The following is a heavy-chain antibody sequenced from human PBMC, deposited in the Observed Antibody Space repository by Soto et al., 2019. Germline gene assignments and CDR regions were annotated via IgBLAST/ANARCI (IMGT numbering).Heavy chain of an antibody. J-gene: IGHJ4*02. D-gene: IGHD4-17*01. CDR2: SCPSYSDT. CDR3: ARHDYRYYDLDY. V-gene: IGHV5-51*01. CDR1: GYRLTSFW. Sequence: PGESPKISCQGLGYRLTSFWIGWVRQKARKGLGCIGISCPSYSDTTYSPSFQGQVAISADKSISTAYLQWSSLRASDTAMYYCARHDYRYYDLDYWGPGTLVTVSS.